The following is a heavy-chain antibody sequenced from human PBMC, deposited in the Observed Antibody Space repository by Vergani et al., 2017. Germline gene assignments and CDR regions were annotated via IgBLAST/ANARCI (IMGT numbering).Heavy chain of an antibody. D-gene: IGHD1-26*01. V-gene: IGHV3-23*01. CDR3: AKDRPRDWETPLFLFDY. J-gene: IGHJ4*02. CDR2: ISASGGST. CDR1: GFTFTSYG. Sequence: EVQLLESGGGLVQPGESLRLSCTVSGFTFTSYGISWVRQATGKGLEWVSGISASGGSTYYTDSVKGRFIISRDISKNTLYLQMSSLRAEDTAVYYCAKDRPRDWETPLFLFDYWGQGTLDAVSS.